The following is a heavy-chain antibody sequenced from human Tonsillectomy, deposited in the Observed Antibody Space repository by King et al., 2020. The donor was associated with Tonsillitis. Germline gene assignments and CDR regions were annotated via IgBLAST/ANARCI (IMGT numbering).Heavy chain of an antibody. Sequence: VQLVESGGEVKKPGASVKVSCKASGYTFSSYGFSWMRQAPGQGLEWMGWISAYNGITNYAQKFQGRVAVTIDPATTTAFMELRSLTSDDTAVYYCARSRETVLRYFDWLFDFWGKGTLVTVSS. J-gene: IGHJ4*02. D-gene: IGHD3-9*01. V-gene: IGHV1-18*01. CDR1: GYTFSSYG. CDR3: ARSRETVLRYFDWLFDF. CDR2: ISAYNGIT.